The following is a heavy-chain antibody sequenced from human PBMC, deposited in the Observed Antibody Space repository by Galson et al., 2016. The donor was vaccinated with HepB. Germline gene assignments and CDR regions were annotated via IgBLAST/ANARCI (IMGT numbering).Heavy chain of an antibody. CDR1: GGSFSAYY. Sequence: SETLSLTCAVSGGSFSAYYWSRIRQSPGKGLEWIGEINYRGETKYNPSLKSRVSISRDTSKNQFSVRLTSVTAADTAMYYCASQPGWYTTDWGQGTLVTVSS. CDR3: ASQPGWYTTD. D-gene: IGHD6-19*01. J-gene: IGHJ4*02. V-gene: IGHV4-34*01. CDR2: INYRGET.